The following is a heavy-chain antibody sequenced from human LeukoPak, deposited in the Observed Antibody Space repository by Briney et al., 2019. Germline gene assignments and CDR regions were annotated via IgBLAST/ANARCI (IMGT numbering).Heavy chain of an antibody. J-gene: IGHJ5*02. CDR1: GFTFSSYW. CDR3: ARGSVGLQRNDWFDP. CDR2: INTDGSRT. D-gene: IGHD4-11*01. V-gene: IGHV3-74*01. Sequence: EGSLRLSCAASGFTFSSYWMHWVRQAPGKGLVWVSRINTDGSRTSYADSVKGRFTISRDNAKNSLYLQMNSLRAEDTALYYCARGSVGLQRNDWFDPWGQGTLVTVSS.